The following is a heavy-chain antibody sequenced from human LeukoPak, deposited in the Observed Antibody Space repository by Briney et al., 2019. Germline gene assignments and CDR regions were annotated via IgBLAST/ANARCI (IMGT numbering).Heavy chain of an antibody. CDR1: GFTFSGSA. J-gene: IGHJ4*02. CDR2: IRSKANSYAT. CDR3: TSGGYCSSTSCYGEN. V-gene: IGHV3-73*01. Sequence: PGGSLKLSCAASGFTFSGSAMRWVRQASGKGLEWVGRIRSKANSYATAYAASVKGRFTISRDDSKNTAYLQMNSLKTEDTAVYYCTSGGYCSSTSCYGENWGQGTLVTVSS. D-gene: IGHD2-2*01.